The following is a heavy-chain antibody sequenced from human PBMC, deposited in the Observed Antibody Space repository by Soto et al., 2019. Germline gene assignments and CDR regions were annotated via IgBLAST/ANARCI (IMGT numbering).Heavy chain of an antibody. CDR3: ARDLAAVPRAFDY. CDR1: GGSISSYF. CDR2: VYYTGTT. D-gene: IGHD6-13*01. Sequence: QVQLQESGPGLLKPSETLSLTCTVSGGSISSYFYIWVRQPPGKGLEWIGSVYYTGTTDYNPSLKSRVTISVDTSKTQFSLNLRSVTAADTAVYYCARDLAAVPRAFDYWGRGTRVTVSS. J-gene: IGHJ4*02. V-gene: IGHV4-59*01.